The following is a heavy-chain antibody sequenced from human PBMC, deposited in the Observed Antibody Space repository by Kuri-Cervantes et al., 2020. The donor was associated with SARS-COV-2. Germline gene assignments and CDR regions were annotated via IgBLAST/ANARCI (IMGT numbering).Heavy chain of an antibody. D-gene: IGHD5-18*01. CDR2: ISGSGGST. CDR1: GFTFSSYA. V-gene: IGHV3-23*01. CDR3: AKDRGHSYGYGYFDY. J-gene: IGHJ4*02. Sequence: GGSLRLSCAASGFTFSSYAMSWVRQAPGKGLEWVSAISGSGGSTYYADSVKGRFTISRDNSKNTLYLQMNSLRAEDTAVYYCAKDRGHSYGYGYFDYWGQGTLVTVSS.